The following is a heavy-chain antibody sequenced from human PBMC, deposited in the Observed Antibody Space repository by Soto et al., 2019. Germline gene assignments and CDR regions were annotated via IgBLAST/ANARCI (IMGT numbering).Heavy chain of an antibody. CDR1: GGTFSSYT. D-gene: IGHD5-12*01. J-gene: IGHJ4*02. CDR2: IIPILGIA. V-gene: IGHV1-69*02. CDR3: AVVEMATTYTDY. Sequence: QVQLVQSGAEVKKPGSSVKVSCKASGGTFSSYTISWVRQAPGQGLEWMGRIIPILGIANYAQKFQGRVTITADKSTSTAYMELSSLRTEDTAVYYCAVVEMATTYTDYWGQGTLVTVSS.